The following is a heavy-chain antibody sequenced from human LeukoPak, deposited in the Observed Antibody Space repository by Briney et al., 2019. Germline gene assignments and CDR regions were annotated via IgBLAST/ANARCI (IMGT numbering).Heavy chain of an antibody. J-gene: IGHJ4*02. CDR2: ISSSSSYI. CDR1: GFTFSSYA. V-gene: IGHV3-21*01. Sequence: KPGGSLRLSCAASGFTFSSYAMNWVRQAPGKGLEWVSSISSSSSYIYYADSVKGRFTISRDNAKNSLYLQMSSLRAEDTAVYYCARDRVRRNPPDFDYWGQGTLVTVSS. CDR3: ARDRVRRNPPDFDY. D-gene: IGHD1-1*01.